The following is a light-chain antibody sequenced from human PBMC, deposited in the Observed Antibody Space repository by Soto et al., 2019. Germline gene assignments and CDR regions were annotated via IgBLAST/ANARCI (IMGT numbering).Light chain of an antibody. V-gene: IGKV1-5*03. CDR2: KAS. J-gene: IGKJ1*01. CDR3: QQYYTYWT. CDR1: ESIRTW. Sequence: DIQMTQSPSTLSASIGDRVTITCRASESIRTWLAWYQHKAGKVPKVLIYKASTLESGVPSRFSGSGSGTEFTLTISSLQPDDFATYYCQQYYTYWTFGQGTKVDIK.